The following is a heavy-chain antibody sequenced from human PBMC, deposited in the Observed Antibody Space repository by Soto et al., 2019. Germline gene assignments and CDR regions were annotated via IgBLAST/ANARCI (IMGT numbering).Heavy chain of an antibody. D-gene: IGHD2-2*01. V-gene: IGHV5-51*01. CDR1: GYSFTSYW. Sequence: PGESLKISCKGSGYSFTSYWIGWVRQMPEKGLEWMGIIYPGDSDTRYSPSFQGQVTISADKSISTAYLQWSSLKASDTAMYYCARAMPGLYYYYYMDVWGKGTTVTVAS. CDR2: IYPGDSDT. J-gene: IGHJ6*03. CDR3: ARAMPGLYYYYYMDV.